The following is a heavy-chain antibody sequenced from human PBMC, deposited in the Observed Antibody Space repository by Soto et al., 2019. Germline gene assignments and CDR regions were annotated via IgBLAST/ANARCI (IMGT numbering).Heavy chain of an antibody. J-gene: IGHJ6*03. CDR1: GGTFSSYA. Sequence: ASVKVSCKASGGTFSSYAISWVRQAPGQGLEWMGGIIPIFGTANYAQKFQGRVTITADESTSTAYMELSSLRSEDTAVYYCARRVGGSGYYRADAKRYYYYYMDVWGKGTTVTVSS. V-gene: IGHV1-69*13. CDR3: ARRVGGSGYYRADAKRYYYYYMDV. CDR2: IIPIFGTA. D-gene: IGHD3-3*01.